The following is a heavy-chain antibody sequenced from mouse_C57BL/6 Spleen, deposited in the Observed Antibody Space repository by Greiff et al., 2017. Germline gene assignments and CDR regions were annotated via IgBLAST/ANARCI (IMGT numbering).Heavy chain of an antibody. CDR2: IYPGSGST. CDR3: ARGGSYGNYAAY. D-gene: IGHD2-1*01. V-gene: IGHV1-55*01. CDR1: GYTFTSYW. J-gene: IGHJ3*01. Sequence: QVQLKQPGAELVKPGASVKMSCKASGYTFTSYWITWVKQRPGQGLEWIGDIYPGSGSTNYNEKFKSKATLTVDTSSSTAYMQLSSLTSEDSAVYDCARGGSYGNYAAYWGQGTLVTVSA.